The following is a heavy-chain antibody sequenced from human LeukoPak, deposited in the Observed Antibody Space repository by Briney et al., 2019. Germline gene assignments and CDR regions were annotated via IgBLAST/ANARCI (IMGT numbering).Heavy chain of an antibody. CDR3: ARKVTAIRGDWFDP. CDR1: GYTFTSYD. D-gene: IGHD2-21*02. CDR2: MNPNSGNT. Sequence: GASVKVSCKASGYTFTSYDINWVRQATGQGLEWMGWMNPNSGNTGYAQKFQGRVTMTRNTSISTAYMELSSLRSEDTVVYYCARKVTAIRGDWFDPWGQGTLVTVSS. V-gene: IGHV1-8*01. J-gene: IGHJ5*02.